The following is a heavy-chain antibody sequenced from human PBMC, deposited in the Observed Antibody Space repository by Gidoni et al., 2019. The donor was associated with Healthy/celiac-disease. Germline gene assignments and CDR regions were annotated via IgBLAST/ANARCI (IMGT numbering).Heavy chain of an antibody. CDR3: ARDDRIAAAGTPFDY. CDR1: AVTCRSYS. D-gene: IGHD6-13*01. CDR2: ISRSSSYI. J-gene: IGHJ4*02. V-gene: IGHV3-21*01. Sequence: EVQLVECGGGVVHPGGYLRLSCRASAVTCRSYSMNWVRQATGKGLGWVSSISRSSSYIYYADSVKGRFPIPRDNAKNSLYLQMNSLRAEDTAVSYCARDDRIAAAGTPFDYWGQGTLVTVSS.